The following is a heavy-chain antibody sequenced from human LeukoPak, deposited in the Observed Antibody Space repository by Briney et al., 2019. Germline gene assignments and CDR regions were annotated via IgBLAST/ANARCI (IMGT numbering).Heavy chain of an antibody. J-gene: IGHJ4*02. Sequence: QRGGSLRLSCAASEFLFSDYAMGWVRQAPGKGLEWVSTIDKTTYPTFYADSVKGRFTISRDNSKNTLYLQMNSLRTEDTAVYFCAKFEGATIPGSFNHYWGQGILVTVSS. CDR3: AKFEGATIPGSFNHY. D-gene: IGHD4/OR15-4a*01. CDR1: EFLFSDYA. CDR2: IDKTTYPT. V-gene: IGHV3-23*05.